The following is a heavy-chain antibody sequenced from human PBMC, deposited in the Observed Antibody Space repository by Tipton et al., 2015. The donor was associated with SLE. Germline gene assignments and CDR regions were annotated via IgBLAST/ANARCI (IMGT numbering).Heavy chain of an antibody. Sequence: TLSLTCTVSGGSISSHYWSWIRQHPGKGLEWIGYIYYSGSTYYNPSLKSRVTISVDTSKNQFSLKLSSVTAADTAVYYCARDRGIAAAGTGDHDAFDIWGQGTMVTVSS. CDR2: IYYSGST. CDR1: GGSISSHY. CDR3: ARDRGIAAAGTGDHDAFDI. J-gene: IGHJ3*02. D-gene: IGHD6-13*01. V-gene: IGHV4-59*06.